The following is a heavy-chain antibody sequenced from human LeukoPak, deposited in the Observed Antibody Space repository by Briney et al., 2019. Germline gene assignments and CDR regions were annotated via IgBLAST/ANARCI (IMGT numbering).Heavy chain of an antibody. J-gene: IGHJ5*02. CDR3: SKDLTSDFGGDLDP. CDR1: GFTFRSHW. V-gene: IGHV3-7*01. D-gene: IGHD3-10*01. Sequence: GGSLRLSCAASGFTFRSHWMSWVRQAPGKGLEWVANIKEDGSEEYYVDSVKGRFTISRDNAKNSVYLQMNSLRVEDAAVYYCSKDLTSDFGGDLDPWGQGTLVTVSS. CDR2: IKEDGSEE.